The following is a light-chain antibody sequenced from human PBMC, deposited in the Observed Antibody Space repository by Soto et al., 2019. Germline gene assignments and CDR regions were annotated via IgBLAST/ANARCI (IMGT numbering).Light chain of an antibody. J-gene: IGKJ2*01. Sequence: DIQMTQSPSTLSASVGDRVTITCRASQNINDWLAWFQQKPGKAPKVLIYKASSLESGVPSRFSGSGSGTEFTLTISSLQPDDFATYYCQQYNNYPYTFGQGTKLEIK. V-gene: IGKV1-5*03. CDR2: KAS. CDR3: QQYNNYPYT. CDR1: QNINDW.